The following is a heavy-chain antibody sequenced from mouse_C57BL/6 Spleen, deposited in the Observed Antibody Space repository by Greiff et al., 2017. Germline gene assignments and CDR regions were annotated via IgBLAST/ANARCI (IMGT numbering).Heavy chain of an antibody. J-gene: IGHJ1*03. CDR2: ISSGSSTI. CDR1: GFTFSDYG. V-gene: IGHV5-17*01. CDR3: ARYYSNYERYFDV. D-gene: IGHD2-5*01. Sequence: EVKLQESGGGLVKPGGSLKLSCAASGFTFSDYGMHWVRQAPEKGLEWVAYISSGSSTIYYADTVKGRFTISRDNAKNTLFLQMTSLRSEDTAMYYCARYYSNYERYFDVWGTGTTVTVSS.